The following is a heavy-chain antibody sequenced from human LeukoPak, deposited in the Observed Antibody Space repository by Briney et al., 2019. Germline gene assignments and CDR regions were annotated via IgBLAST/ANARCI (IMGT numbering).Heavy chain of an antibody. CDR1: GYTFTSYG. CDR2: ISAYNGNT. J-gene: IGHJ4*02. Sequence: ASAKVSCKASGYTFTSYGISWVRQAPGQGLEWMGWISAYNGNTNYAQKLQGRVTMTTDTSTSTAYMELRSLRSDDTAVYYCARDGVFGELNTYFDYWGQGTLVTVSS. CDR3: ARDGVFGELNTYFDY. D-gene: IGHD3-10*02. V-gene: IGHV1-18*01.